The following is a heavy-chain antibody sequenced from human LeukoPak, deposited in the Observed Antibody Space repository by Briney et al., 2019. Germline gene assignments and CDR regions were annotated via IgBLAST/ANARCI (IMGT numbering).Heavy chain of an antibody. CDR3: ARTYSAYDYADY. CDR1: GDTFSSYA. V-gene: IGHV1-69*04. CDR2: IIPILGMS. J-gene: IGHJ4*02. Sequence: VASVKVSFKASGDTFSSYAISWVRQAPGQGLEWMGRIIPILGMSDNAHKFQGRLTITADKSTSTSYMELRSLTSEDTAVYYCARTYSAYDYADYWGQGTLVTVSS. D-gene: IGHD5-12*01.